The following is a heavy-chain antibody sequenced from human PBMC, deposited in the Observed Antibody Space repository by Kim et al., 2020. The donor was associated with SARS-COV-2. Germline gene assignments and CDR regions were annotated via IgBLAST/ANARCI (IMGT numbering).Heavy chain of an antibody. J-gene: IGHJ4*02. CDR1: GFTFSSYA. CDR2: ISYDGSNK. D-gene: IGHD2-2*01. V-gene: IGHV3-30-3*01. CDR3: AREWTPIAVVPAAMRHQKGLGY. Sequence: GGSLRLSCAASGFTFSSYAMHWVRQAPGKGLEWVAVISYDGSNKYYADSVKGRFTISRDNSKNTLYLQMNSLRAEDTAVYYCAREWTPIAVVPAAMRHQKGLGYWGQGTLVTVSS.